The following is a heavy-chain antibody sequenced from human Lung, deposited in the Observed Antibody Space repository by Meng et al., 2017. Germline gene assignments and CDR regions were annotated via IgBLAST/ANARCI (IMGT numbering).Heavy chain of an antibody. J-gene: IGHJ4*02. V-gene: IGHV1-2*06. Sequence: QVQLVQSGAEVKKPGASVKVSCKASGYTFTAYYIHWVRQAPGQGLEWMGRIKPNRCGTNFGQKFQGRVIMTRDTSISTAYMELSSLGFDDTAVYYCAKALGWGSSPDYWGQGILVTVSS. CDR2: IKPNRCGT. D-gene: IGHD2-21*01. CDR3: AKALGWGSSPDY. CDR1: GYTFTAYY.